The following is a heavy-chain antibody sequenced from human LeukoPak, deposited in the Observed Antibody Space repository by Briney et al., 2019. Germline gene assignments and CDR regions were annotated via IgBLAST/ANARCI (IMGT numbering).Heavy chain of an antibody. CDR2: ISAYNGNT. CDR3: ARDRGSVVVVAATPGDY. CDR1: GGTFSSYA. D-gene: IGHD2-15*01. J-gene: IGHJ4*02. Sequence: ASVKVSCTASGGTFSSYAISWVRQAPGQGLEWMGWISAYNGNTNYAQKLQGRVTMTTDTSTRTAYMELRSLRSDDTAVYHCARDRGSVVVVAATPGDYWGEGTLVTVSS. V-gene: IGHV1-18*01.